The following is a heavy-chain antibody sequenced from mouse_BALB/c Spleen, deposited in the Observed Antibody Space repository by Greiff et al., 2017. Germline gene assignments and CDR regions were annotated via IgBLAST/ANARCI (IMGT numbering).Heavy chain of an antibody. J-gene: IGHJ2*01. Sequence: DVQLQESGTVLARPGASVQMSCKASGYTFTSYWMHWVKQRPGQGLEWIGAIYPGNSDTSYNQKFKGKAKLTAVTSTSTAYMELSSLTNEDSAVYYCTRRVLLLYFDYWGQGTTLTVSS. D-gene: IGHD2-3*01. CDR1: GYTFTSYW. CDR3: TRRVLLLYFDY. V-gene: IGHV1-5*01. CDR2: IYPGNSDT.